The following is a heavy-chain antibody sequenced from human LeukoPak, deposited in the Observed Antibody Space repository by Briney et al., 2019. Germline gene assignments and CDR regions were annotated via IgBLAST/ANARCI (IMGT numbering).Heavy chain of an antibody. Sequence: TGGSLRLSCAASGFTFSDYYMSWIRQAPGKGLEWVSYISSSGSTIYYADSVKGRFTISRDNAKNSLYLQMNSLRAEDTAVYYCARDHSYSSGWYRNWGQGTLVTVSS. J-gene: IGHJ4*02. CDR3: ARDHSYSSGWYRN. D-gene: IGHD6-19*01. CDR2: ISSSGSTI. V-gene: IGHV3-11*01. CDR1: GFTFSDYY.